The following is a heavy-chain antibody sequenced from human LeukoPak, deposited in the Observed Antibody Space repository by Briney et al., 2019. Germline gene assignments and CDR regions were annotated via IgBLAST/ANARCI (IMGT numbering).Heavy chain of an antibody. CDR1: GYNFASQW. J-gene: IGHJ5*02. CDR2: INPGNSDI. Sequence: GESLKISCKHSGYNFASQWIGWVRQMPGKGLEWMGIINPGNSDIVYTPSFQGQASFSADKSTSTVFLQWGSLKASDSAMYYCSTRAFSDTSPVAWGQGTLVTVSS. CDR3: STRAFSDTSPVA. D-gene: IGHD3-22*01. V-gene: IGHV5-51*01.